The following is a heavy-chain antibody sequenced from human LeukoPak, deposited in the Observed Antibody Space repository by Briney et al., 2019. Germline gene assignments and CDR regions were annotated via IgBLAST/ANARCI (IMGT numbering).Heavy chain of an antibody. CDR2: IYHSGST. J-gene: IGHJ4*02. CDR1: GGSISSGGYY. CDR3: ARVGSSGWQELYYFDY. Sequence: KPSETLSLTCTVSGGSISSGGYYWSWIRQPPGKGLEWIGYIYHSGSTYYNPSLKSRVTISVDRSKNQFSLKLSSVTAADTAVYYCARVGSSGWQELYYFDYWGQGTLVTVSS. V-gene: IGHV4-30-2*01. D-gene: IGHD6-19*01.